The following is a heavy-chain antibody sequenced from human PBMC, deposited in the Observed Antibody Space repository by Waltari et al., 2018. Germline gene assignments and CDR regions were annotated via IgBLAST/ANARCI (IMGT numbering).Heavy chain of an antibody. CDR3: AREYYDFWSGYYEGAFDI. CDR2: ISSSSSYI. CDR1: GFTFRSYS. D-gene: IGHD3-3*01. V-gene: IGHV3-21*01. Sequence: EVQLVESGGGLVKPGGSLRLSCAASGFTFRSYSMNWVRQAPGKGLEWVSSISSSSSYIDYADSVKGRFTISRDNAKNSLYLQMNSLRAEDTAVYYCAREYYDFWSGYYEGAFDIWGQGTMVTVSS. J-gene: IGHJ3*02.